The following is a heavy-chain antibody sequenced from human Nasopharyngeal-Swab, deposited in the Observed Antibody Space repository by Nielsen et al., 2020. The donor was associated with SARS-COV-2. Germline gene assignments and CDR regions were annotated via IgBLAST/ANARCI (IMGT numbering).Heavy chain of an antibody. CDR1: GFTFSSYW. CDR2: IKHDGSAK. J-gene: IGHJ6*02. D-gene: IGHD3-3*01. Sequence: GGSLRLSCAASGFTFSSYWMTWVRQAPGKGLEWVANIKHDGSAKYYADSVKGRFTISRDNAKSSLHLQMNSLRAEDTAVYYCARHYDFWSGYYNSHFYSMDVWGQGTTVTVSS. CDR3: ARHYDFWSGYYNSHFYSMDV. V-gene: IGHV3-7*01.